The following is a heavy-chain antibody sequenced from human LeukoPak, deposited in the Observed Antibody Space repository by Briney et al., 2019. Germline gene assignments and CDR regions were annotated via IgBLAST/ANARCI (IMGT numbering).Heavy chain of an antibody. V-gene: IGHV3-21*01. CDR2: ISSSSSYI. CDR3: ARQVTVTTPPDY. Sequence: GGSLRLSCAASGFTFSSYSMNWVRQAPGKGLEWVSSISSSSSYIYYADSVKGRFTISRDNAKNSLYLQMNSLRAEDTAVYYCARQVTVTTPPDYWGQGTLVTVSS. D-gene: IGHD4-17*01. CDR1: GFTFSSYS. J-gene: IGHJ4*02.